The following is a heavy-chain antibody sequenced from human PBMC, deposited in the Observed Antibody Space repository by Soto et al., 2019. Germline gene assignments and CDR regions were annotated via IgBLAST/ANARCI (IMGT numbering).Heavy chain of an antibody. J-gene: IGHJ6*02. CDR2: IIPIFGTA. D-gene: IGHD3-9*01. Sequence: SVKVSCKASGGTFSSYAISWVRQAPGQGLEWMGGIIPIFGTANYAQKFQGRVTITADESTSTAYMELSSLRSEDTAVYYCARDCLRDYDILTGYPLWYYYYGMDVWGQGTTVTVSS. CDR1: GGTFSSYA. V-gene: IGHV1-69*13. CDR3: ARDCLRDYDILTGYPLWYYYYGMDV.